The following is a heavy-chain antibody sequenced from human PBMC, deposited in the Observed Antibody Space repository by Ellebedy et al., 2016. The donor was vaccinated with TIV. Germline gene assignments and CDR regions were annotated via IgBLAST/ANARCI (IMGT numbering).Heavy chain of an antibody. CDR1: GDSIDTSTYY. D-gene: IGHD6-13*01. CDR3: ARDFERRIPAAGGMLYFDF. CDR2: FYYGGSA. V-gene: IGHV4-39*07. J-gene: IGHJ4*02. Sequence: MPSETLSLTCTVSGDSIDTSTYYWGWIRQPPGKGLEWIGSFYYGGSAYYNPSLKSRVTMSLDTSKSQVFLKLSSVTAADTAVYYCARDFERRIPAAGGMLYFDFWGQGALVTDAS.